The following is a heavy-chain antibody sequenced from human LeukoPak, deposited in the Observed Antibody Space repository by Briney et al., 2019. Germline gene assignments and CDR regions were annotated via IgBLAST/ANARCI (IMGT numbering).Heavy chain of an antibody. CDR1: GYTFTDYF. V-gene: IGHV1-2*02. CDR2: INPNSGGT. D-gene: IGHD5-18*01. J-gene: IGHJ3*02. Sequence: GASVKVSCKASGYTFTDYFMNWVRQAPGQGLEWMGWINPNSGGTNYAQKFQGRVTMTRDTSISTAYMELSSLRSEDTAVYYCARAIGGDTAMVMNNAFDIWGQGTMVTVSS. CDR3: ARAIGGDTAMVMNNAFDI.